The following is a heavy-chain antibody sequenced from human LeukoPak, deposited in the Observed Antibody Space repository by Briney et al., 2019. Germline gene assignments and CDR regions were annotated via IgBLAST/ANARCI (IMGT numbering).Heavy chain of an antibody. Sequence: GGSLRLSCAASGFTFSSYEMNLVRQAPGKGLEWVSYISSSGSTIYYAESVKGRFTISRDNAKSSLYLQMNSLRAEDTAVYYCASTVTTASDYCCGMDVWGQGTTVTVSS. CDR2: ISSSGSTI. D-gene: IGHD4-17*01. J-gene: IGHJ6*02. CDR3: ASTVTTASDYCCGMDV. CDR1: GFTFSSYE. V-gene: IGHV3-48*03.